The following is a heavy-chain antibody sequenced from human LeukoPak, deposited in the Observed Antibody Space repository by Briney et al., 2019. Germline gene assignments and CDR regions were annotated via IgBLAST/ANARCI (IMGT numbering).Heavy chain of an antibody. CDR2: IYYSGST. V-gene: IGHV4-59*01. J-gene: IGHJ4*02. CDR1: GGSFSGYY. Sequence: PSETLSLTCAVYGGSFSGYYWSWIRQPPGKGLEWIGYIYYSGSTNYNPSLKSRVTISVDTSKNQFSLKLSSVTAADTAVYYCARDRYYYDSSGYRFFDYWGQGTLVTVSS. D-gene: IGHD3-22*01. CDR3: ARDRYYYDSSGYRFFDY.